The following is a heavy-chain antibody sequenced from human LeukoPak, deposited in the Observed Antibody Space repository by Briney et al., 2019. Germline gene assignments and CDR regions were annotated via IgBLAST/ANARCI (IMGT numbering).Heavy chain of an antibody. CDR3: ARDLGLVVPAAISDY. Sequence: ASVKVSCKASGYTFTSYGISWVRQAPGQGLEWMGWISAYNSNTNYAQKLQGRATMTTDTSTSTAYMELRSLRSDDTAVYYCARDLGLVVPAAISDYWGQGTLVTVSS. V-gene: IGHV1-18*04. D-gene: IGHD2-2*01. CDR1: GYTFTSYG. J-gene: IGHJ4*02. CDR2: ISAYNSNT.